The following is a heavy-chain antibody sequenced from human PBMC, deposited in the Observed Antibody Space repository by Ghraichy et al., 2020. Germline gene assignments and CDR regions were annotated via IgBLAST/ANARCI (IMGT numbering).Heavy chain of an antibody. CDR2: ISGGGDST. CDR1: GFSFTSYA. CDR3: VLHGGSFYRFDS. J-gene: IGHJ4*02. Sequence: GGSLRLSCAASGFSFTSYAMSWVRQAPGKGLEWVSAISGGGDSTYYADSVKGRFTISRDNSRNTLYLQMRSLSADDTAIYYCVLHGGSFYRFDSWGQGTLVTVSS. D-gene: IGHD1-26*01. V-gene: IGHV3-23*01.